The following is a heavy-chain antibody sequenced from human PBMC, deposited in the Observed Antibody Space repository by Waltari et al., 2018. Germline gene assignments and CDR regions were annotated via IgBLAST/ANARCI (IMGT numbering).Heavy chain of an antibody. CDR3: ARGYSGYDTRFSFDY. CDR1: GGSISSSSYY. V-gene: IGHV4-39*01. CDR2: IYYSGRT. J-gene: IGHJ4*02. D-gene: IGHD5-12*01. Sequence: QLQLQESGPGLVKPSETLSLPCTVSGGSISSSSYYWGGIRQPPGKGLEWIGSIYYSGRTYYNPSLKSRVTISVDTSKNQFSLKLSSVTAADTAVYYCARGYSGYDTRFSFDYWGQGTLVTVSS.